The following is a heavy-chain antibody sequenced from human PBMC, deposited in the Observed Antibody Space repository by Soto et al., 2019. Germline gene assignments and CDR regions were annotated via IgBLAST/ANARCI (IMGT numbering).Heavy chain of an antibody. CDR1: GYTFTSYG. CDR2: INPDNGDT. J-gene: IGHJ4*02. CDR3: ARDDASSWDY. Sequence: SGAEVKKPGASVKVSCKASGYTFTSYGLHWARQAPGQRLEWMAWINPDNGDTKYSQRFQGRVTITRDTSANTAYMELSSLRSEDTTVYYCARDDASSWDYWGQGTLVTVSS. V-gene: IGHV1-3*01. D-gene: IGHD6-13*01.